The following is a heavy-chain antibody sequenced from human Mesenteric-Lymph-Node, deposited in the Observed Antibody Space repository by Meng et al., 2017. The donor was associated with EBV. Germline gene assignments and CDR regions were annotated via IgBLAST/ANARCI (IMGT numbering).Heavy chain of an antibody. CDR2: STHNGIV. CDR1: GGSFSGYY. Sequence: QVQLQQWGAGQLTPSETLSLTCAVYGGSFSGYYWSWIRQAPGQGLEWIGESTHNGIVNYNPSLKSRVAISVDTFKNQFSLRLTSVTAADTAIYYCARIESIWGTYRKYYFDYWGQGTLVTVPS. J-gene: IGHJ4*02. D-gene: IGHD3-16*02. V-gene: IGHV4-34*01. CDR3: ARIESIWGTYRKYYFDY.